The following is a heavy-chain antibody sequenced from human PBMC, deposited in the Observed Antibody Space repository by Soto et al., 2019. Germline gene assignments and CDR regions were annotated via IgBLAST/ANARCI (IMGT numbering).Heavy chain of an antibody. CDR1: GGSISSSSYY. CDR3: ARPGSSGWYNWFDP. J-gene: IGHJ5*02. CDR2: IYYSGST. Sequence: SETLSLTCTVSGGSISSSSYYWGWIRQPPGKGLEWIGSIYYSGSTYYNPSLKSRVTISVDTSKNQFSLKLSSVTAADTAVYYCARPGSSGWYNWFDPWGQETLVTVSS. V-gene: IGHV4-39*01. D-gene: IGHD6-19*01.